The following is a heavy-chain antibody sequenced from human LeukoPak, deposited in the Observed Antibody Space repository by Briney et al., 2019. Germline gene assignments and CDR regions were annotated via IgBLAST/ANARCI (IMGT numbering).Heavy chain of an antibody. Sequence: GGSLRLSCAASGFTFSSYAMHWVRQAPGKGLEWVAVISYDGSNKYYADSVKGRFTISRDNAKNTLYLQMNSLRAEDTAVYYCARDLHSSGWYNWFDPWGQGTLVTVSS. CDR2: ISYDGSNK. J-gene: IGHJ5*02. V-gene: IGHV3-30*04. CDR3: ARDLHSSGWYNWFDP. D-gene: IGHD6-19*01. CDR1: GFTFSSYA.